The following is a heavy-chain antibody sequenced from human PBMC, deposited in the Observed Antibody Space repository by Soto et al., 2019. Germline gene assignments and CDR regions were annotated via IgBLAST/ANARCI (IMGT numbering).Heavy chain of an antibody. CDR3: AKDDRAARPNWFDP. CDR1: GFTFSSYA. CDR2: ISGSGGST. V-gene: IGHV3-23*01. J-gene: IGHJ5*02. D-gene: IGHD6-6*01. Sequence: GGSLRLSCAASGFTFSSYAMSWVRQPPGKGLEWVSAISGSGGSTYYADSVKGRFTISRDNSKNTLYLEMNSPRAEDTAVYYCAKDDRAARPNWFDPWGQGTLVTVSS.